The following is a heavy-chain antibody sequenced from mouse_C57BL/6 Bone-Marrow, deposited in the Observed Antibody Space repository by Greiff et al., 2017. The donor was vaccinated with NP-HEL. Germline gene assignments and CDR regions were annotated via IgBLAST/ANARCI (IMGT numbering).Heavy chain of an antibody. Sequence: EVKVVESGGGLVKPGGSLKLSCAASGFTFSSYAMSWVRQTPEKRLEWVATISDGGSYTYYPDNVKGRFTISRDNAKNNLYLQMSHLKSEDTAMYYCARGYWYFDVWGTGTTVTVSS. CDR3: ARGYWYFDV. CDR1: GFTFSSYA. CDR2: ISDGGSYT. J-gene: IGHJ1*03. V-gene: IGHV5-4*03.